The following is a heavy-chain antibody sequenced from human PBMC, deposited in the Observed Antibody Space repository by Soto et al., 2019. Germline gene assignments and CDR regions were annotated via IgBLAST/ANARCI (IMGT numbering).Heavy chain of an antibody. CDR3: ASQPRGYSYEAQVDY. V-gene: IGHV5-10-1*01. CDR2: IDPSDSYT. Sequence: GESLKISCKGSGYSFTSYWISWVRQMPGKGLEWMGRIDPSDSYTNYSPSFQGHVTISADKSISTAYLQWSSLKASDTAMYYCASQPRGYSYEAQVDYWGQGTLVTVS. CDR1: GYSFTSYW. D-gene: IGHD5-18*01. J-gene: IGHJ4*02.